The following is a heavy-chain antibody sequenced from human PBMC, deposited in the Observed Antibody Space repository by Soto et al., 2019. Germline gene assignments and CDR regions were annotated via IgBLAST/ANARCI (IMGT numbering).Heavy chain of an antibody. V-gene: IGHV3-72*01. CDR2: TRNKANSYTT. CDR1: GFTFSDHY. CDR3: PRAGGGGYSIDY. D-gene: IGHD5-12*01. Sequence: EVQLVESGGGLVQPGGSLRLSCAASGFTFSDHYMDWVRQAPGKGLEWVGRTRNKANSYTTEYAASVTGRFNISRDDSKSSLYLQMNSLKGEDTAIYYCPRAGGGGYSIDYWGQGTLVSVSS. J-gene: IGHJ4*02.